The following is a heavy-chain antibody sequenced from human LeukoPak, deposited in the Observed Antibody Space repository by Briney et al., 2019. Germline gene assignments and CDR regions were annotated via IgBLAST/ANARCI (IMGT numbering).Heavy chain of an antibody. CDR3: ASLYGDYVASDY. Sequence: ASVKVSCKASGYSFSVYYMHWVRQAPGQGLEWMEWINPNSGGTNYAQKFLGRVTMTRDTSISTAYMELSRLRSDDTAVYYCASLYGDYVASDYWGQGTLVTVSS. V-gene: IGHV1-2*02. D-gene: IGHD4-17*01. J-gene: IGHJ4*02. CDR1: GYSFSVYY. CDR2: INPNSGGT.